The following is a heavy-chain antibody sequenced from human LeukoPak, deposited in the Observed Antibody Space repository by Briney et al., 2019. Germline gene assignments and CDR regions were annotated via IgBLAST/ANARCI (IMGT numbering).Heavy chain of an antibody. CDR2: MNPNSGNT. CDR1: GYTFTSYD. D-gene: IGHD3-22*01. Sequence: GASVKVSCKASGYTFTSYDINWVRQATGQGLEWMGWMNPNSGNTGYAQKFQGRVTMTRNTSISTAYMELSSLRSEDTAVYYCAREGNLNYDSSGYSYKYAFDIWGQGTMVTVSS. CDR3: AREGNLNYDSSGYSYKYAFDI. V-gene: IGHV1-8*01. J-gene: IGHJ3*02.